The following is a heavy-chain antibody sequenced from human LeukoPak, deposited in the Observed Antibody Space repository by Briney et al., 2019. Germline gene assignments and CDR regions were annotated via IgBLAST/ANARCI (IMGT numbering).Heavy chain of an antibody. CDR3: ARASGIFGVVPSDY. CDR1: GYTFTSYG. Sequence: ASVKVSCKASGYTFTSYGISWVRQAPGQGLEWMGWISAYNGNTNYAQKLQGRVTMTTDTSTSTAYMELRSLRSDDTAVYYCARASGIFGVVPSDYWGQGTLVTVSS. CDR2: ISAYNGNT. V-gene: IGHV1-18*01. J-gene: IGHJ4*02. D-gene: IGHD3-3*01.